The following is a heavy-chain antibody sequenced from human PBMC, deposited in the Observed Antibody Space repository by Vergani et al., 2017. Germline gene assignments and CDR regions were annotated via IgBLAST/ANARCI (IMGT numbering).Heavy chain of an antibody. CDR1: GYSFTSYY. J-gene: IGHJ2*01. V-gene: IGHV1-46*03. Sequence: QVQLVQSGAEVKKPGSSVKVSCKASGYSFTSYYLHWVRLAPGQGPEWMGVINLRLGSSTVAKTLQGRLSITADTSTSTVFMEMTRLTSEDTAVYYCVRAPIQVRFFDLWGRGTLVTVSS. CDR2: INLRLGSS. CDR3: VRAPIQVRFFDL. D-gene: IGHD5-24*01.